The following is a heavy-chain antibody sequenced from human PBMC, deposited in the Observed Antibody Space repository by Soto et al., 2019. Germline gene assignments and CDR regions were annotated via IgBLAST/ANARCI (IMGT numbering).Heavy chain of an antibody. J-gene: IGHJ6*02. D-gene: IGHD2-2*01. CDR2: IKSITDGGTT. CDR3: TTDSADIVVVPATFGMDV. V-gene: IGHV3-15*01. CDR1: GITFSNAW. Sequence: GGSLRLSCAASGITFSNAWMTWVRQAPGKGLEWVGRIKSITDGGTTDYAAPVKGRFTISRDDSKNTLYLQMNNLKTEDTAVYYCTTDSADIVVVPATFGMDVWGQGTTVTVSS.